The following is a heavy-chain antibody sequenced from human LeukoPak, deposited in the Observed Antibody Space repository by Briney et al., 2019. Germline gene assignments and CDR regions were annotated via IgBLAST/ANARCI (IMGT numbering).Heavy chain of an antibody. D-gene: IGHD4-17*01. CDR3: ARTSVLPGNDYGDYFDY. CDR1: GFTFSTHP. J-gene: IGHJ4*02. V-gene: IGHV4-59*08. Sequence: PGGSLRLSCAASGFTFSTHPMSWIRQPPGKGLEWIGYIYYSGSTNYNPSLKSRVTISVDTSKNQFSLKLSSVTAADTAVYYCARTSVLPGNDYGDYFDYWGQGTLVTVSS. CDR2: IYYSGST.